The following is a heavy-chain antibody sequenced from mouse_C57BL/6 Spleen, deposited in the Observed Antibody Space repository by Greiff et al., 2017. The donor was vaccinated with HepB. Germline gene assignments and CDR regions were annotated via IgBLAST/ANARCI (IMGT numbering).Heavy chain of an antibody. CDR2: INPNNGGT. Sequence: VQLQQSGPELVKPGASVKISCKASGYTFTDYYMNWVKQSHGKSLEWIGDINPNNGGTSYNQKFKGKATLTVDKSSSTAYMELRSLTSEDSAVYYCAREMLRLLDFAYWGQGTLVTVSA. CDR1: GYTFTDYY. J-gene: IGHJ3*01. D-gene: IGHD3-2*02. CDR3: AREMLRLLDFAY. V-gene: IGHV1-26*01.